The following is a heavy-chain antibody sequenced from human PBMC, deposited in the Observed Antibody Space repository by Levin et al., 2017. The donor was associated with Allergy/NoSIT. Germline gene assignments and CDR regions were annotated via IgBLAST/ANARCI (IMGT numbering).Heavy chain of an antibody. Sequence: SVKVSCKASGFTFSNYAISWVRQAPGRGLEWVGRVISFLDAADYAQKFQGRIAIFADTPTITVYMEVSSLTSEDTAVYYCARERQVGDPIPKPFDFWGQGTLVTVSS. J-gene: IGHJ4*02. D-gene: IGHD3-16*01. CDR3: ARERQVGDPIPKPFDF. V-gene: IGHV1-69*04. CDR2: VISFLDAA. CDR1: GFTFSNYA.